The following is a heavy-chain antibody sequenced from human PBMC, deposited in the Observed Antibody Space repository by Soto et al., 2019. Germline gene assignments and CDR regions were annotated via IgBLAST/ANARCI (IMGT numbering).Heavy chain of an antibody. CDR1: GFTFSSYA. J-gene: IGHJ4*02. V-gene: IGHV3-23*01. CDR3: AKAINKYSSSPYYFDY. D-gene: IGHD6-13*01. Sequence: PGGSLRLSCAASGFTFSSYAMSWVRQAPGKGLEWVSAISGSGGSTYYADSVKGRFTISRDNSKNTLYLQMNSLRAEDTAVYYFAKAINKYSSSPYYFDYWGQGTLVTVSS. CDR2: ISGSGGST.